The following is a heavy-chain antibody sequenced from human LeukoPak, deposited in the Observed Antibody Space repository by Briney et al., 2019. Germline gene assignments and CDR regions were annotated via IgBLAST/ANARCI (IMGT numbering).Heavy chain of an antibody. D-gene: IGHD6-13*01. J-gene: IGHJ4*02. CDR1: GFTFSSYA. V-gene: IGHV3-30*04. CDR3: ARGNYLWGAAAPLDY. Sequence: GGSLRLSCAASGFTFSSYAMHWVRQAPGKGLEWVAVISYDGSNKYYADSVKGRFTISRDNSKNTLYLQMNSLRAEDTAVYYCARGNYLWGAAAPLDYWGQGTLVTASS. CDR2: ISYDGSNK.